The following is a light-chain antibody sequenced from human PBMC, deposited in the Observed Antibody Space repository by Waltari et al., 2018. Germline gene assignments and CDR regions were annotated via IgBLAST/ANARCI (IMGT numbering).Light chain of an antibody. J-gene: IGKJ4*01. V-gene: IGKV1-33*01. CDR3: QQYATLPLT. Sequence: DIQMTQSPSSLPASVGDRVTITCQASQDIRKNLNWFQQKPGKAPQVLIFDASNSQAAVPSRFSGSGSGTDFAFTISSLQPEDIGTYFCQQYATLPLTFGGGTRVEIK. CDR2: DAS. CDR1: QDIRKN.